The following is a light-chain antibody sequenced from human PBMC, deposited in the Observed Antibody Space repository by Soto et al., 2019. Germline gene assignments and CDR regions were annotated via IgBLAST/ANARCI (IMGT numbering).Light chain of an antibody. CDR3: SSYTPINTVVL. J-gene: IGLJ3*02. CDR2: DVT. CDR1: TSDIGAYNY. Sequence: QSALTQPASVSGSPGQSITFSCTGTTSDIGAYNYVSWYQHHPGKAPKLLIYDVTARPSGVSDRFSGSKSGTTASLTISGLQAEDEADYFCSSYTPINTVVLFGGGTKLTVL. V-gene: IGLV2-14*03.